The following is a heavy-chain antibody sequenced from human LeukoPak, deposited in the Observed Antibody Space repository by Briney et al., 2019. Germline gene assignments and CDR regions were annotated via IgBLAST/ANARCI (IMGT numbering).Heavy chain of an antibody. D-gene: IGHD5-18*01. CDR1: GGSFSGYY. V-gene: IGHV4-34*01. CDR3: ARGGYSYGSYFDY. J-gene: IGHJ4*02. Sequence: PSETLSLTCAVYGGSFSGYYWSWIRQPPGKGLEWIGEINHSGSTNYNPSLKSRVTIPVDTSKNQFSLKLSSVTAADTAVYYCARGGYSYGSYFDYWGQGTLVTVSS. CDR2: INHSGST.